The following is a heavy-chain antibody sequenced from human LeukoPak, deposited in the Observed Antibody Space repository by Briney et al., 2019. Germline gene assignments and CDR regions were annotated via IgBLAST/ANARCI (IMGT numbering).Heavy chain of an antibody. CDR3: ARGTLTLAARSPFDY. CDR1: GFTFSSYW. V-gene: IGHV3-7*05. J-gene: IGHJ4*02. Sequence: GGSLRLSCAASGFTFSSYWMSWVHQAPGKGLEWVANIKQDGSEKYYVDSVKGRFTISRDNAKNSLYLQMNSLRAEDTAVYYCARGTLTLAARSPFDYWGQGTLVTVSS. D-gene: IGHD6-6*01. CDR2: IKQDGSEK.